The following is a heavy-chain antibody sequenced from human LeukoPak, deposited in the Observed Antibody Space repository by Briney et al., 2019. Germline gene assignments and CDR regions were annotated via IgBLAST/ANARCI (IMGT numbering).Heavy chain of an antibody. CDR2: IIPIFGTA. CDR1: GGTFSSYA. J-gene: IGHJ4*02. CDR3: ASSYYDSSGYYYSLDY. V-gene: IGHV1-69*13. D-gene: IGHD3-22*01. Sequence: GASVKVSCKASGGTFSSYAISWVRQAPGQGLEWMGGIIPIFGTANYAQKFQGRVTITADESTSTAYMEQSSLRSEDTAVYYCASSYYDSSGYYYSLDYWGQGTLVTVSS.